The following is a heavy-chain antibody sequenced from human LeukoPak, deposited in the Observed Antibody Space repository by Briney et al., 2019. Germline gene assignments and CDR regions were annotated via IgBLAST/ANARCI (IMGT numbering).Heavy chain of an antibody. Sequence: ASVKVSCKASGGTFSSYAISWVRQAPGQGLEWMGGIIPIFGTANYAQKFQGRVTITADKSTSTAYMELSSLRSEDTAVYYCARYGLGDTRSAFDIWGQGTMVTVSS. V-gene: IGHV1-69*06. CDR2: IIPIFGTA. CDR1: GGTFSSYA. D-gene: IGHD2-21*01. CDR3: ARYGLGDTRSAFDI. J-gene: IGHJ3*02.